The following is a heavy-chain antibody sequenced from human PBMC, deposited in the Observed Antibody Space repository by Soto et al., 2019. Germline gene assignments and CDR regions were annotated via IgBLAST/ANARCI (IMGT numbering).Heavy chain of an antibody. Sequence: SETLSLTCTVSGGSISSGDYYWSWIRQPPGKGLEWIGYIYYSGSTYYNPSLKSRVIISVDTSKNQFSLKLSSVTAADTAVYYCARYNILGFLQGGMDVWGQGPTVTVSS. V-gene: IGHV4-30-4*01. CDR2: IYYSGST. J-gene: IGHJ6*02. CDR1: GGSISSGDYY. CDR3: ARYNILGFLQGGMDV. D-gene: IGHD3-3*01.